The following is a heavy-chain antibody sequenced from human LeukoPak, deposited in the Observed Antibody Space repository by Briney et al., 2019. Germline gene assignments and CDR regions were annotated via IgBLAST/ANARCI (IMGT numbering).Heavy chain of an antibody. D-gene: IGHD2/OR15-2a*01. CDR1: GGSISSYY. V-gene: IGHV4-59*01. CDR3: ARLSTVYYYYMDV. Sequence: SETLSLTCTVSGGSISSYYWSWIRQPPGKGLEWIGYIYYSGSTNYNPSPKSRVTISVDTSKNQFSLKLSSVTAADTAVYYCARLSTVYYYYMDVWGKGTTVTVSS. CDR2: IYYSGST. J-gene: IGHJ6*03.